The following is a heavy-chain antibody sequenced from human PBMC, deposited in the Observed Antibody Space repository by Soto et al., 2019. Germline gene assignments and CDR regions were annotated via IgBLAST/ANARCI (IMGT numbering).Heavy chain of an antibody. Sequence: PGGSLRLSCAASGFTFSSYAMSWVRQAPGKGLEWISAVSGSGGSTYYADSVKGRFTISRDNSKDTLYLQMNNLRAEDTAVYYCAKDLLEWLLRQRGDFGYWGQGTLVTVSS. V-gene: IGHV3-23*01. D-gene: IGHD3-3*01. CDR1: GFTFSSYA. J-gene: IGHJ4*02. CDR2: VSGSGGST. CDR3: AKDLLEWLLRQRGDFGY.